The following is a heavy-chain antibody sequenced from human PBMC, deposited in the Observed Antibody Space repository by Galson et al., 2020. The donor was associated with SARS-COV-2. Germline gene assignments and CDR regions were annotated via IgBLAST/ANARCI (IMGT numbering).Heavy chain of an antibody. CDR1: GGSVSSGSYY. CDR3: ARGGAWGTIFGVVIVRGMDV. Sequence: SETLSLTCTVSGGSVSSGSYYWSWIRQPPGKGLELIGYIYYRGSPNYNPSLKSRVTISVDTSKNQFSLKLSSVTAADTAVYYCARGGAWGTIFGVVIVRGMDVWGQGTTVTVSS. D-gene: IGHD3-3*01. V-gene: IGHV4-61*01. J-gene: IGHJ6*02. CDR2: IYYRGSP.